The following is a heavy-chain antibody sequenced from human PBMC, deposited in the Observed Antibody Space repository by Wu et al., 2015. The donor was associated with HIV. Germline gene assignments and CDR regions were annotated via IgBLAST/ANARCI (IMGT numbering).Heavy chain of an antibody. J-gene: IGHJ3*02. CDR2: ITAYNGNT. V-gene: IGHV1-18*01. CDR1: GYTFSSYD. CDR3: ARDGGLDVVPAAIWGEDAFDI. Sequence: QVQLVQSGAEVKKPGASVKVSCKASGYTFSSYDINWVRQATGQGLEWMGWITAYNGNTNYAQKLQGRVSMTTDTSTTTAYMELRSLRSDDTAVYYCARDGGLDVVPAAIWGEDAFDIWGKGQWSPSLQ. D-gene: IGHD2-2*02.